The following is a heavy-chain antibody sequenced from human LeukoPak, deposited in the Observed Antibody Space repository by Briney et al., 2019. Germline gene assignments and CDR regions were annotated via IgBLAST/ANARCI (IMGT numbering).Heavy chain of an antibody. CDR1: GFTFSSYW. J-gene: IGHJ3*02. Sequence: GGSLRLSCAASGFTFSSYWMSWVRQAPGKGLEWVANIKQDGSEKYYVDSVKGRFTISRDNAKNSLYLQMNSLRAEDTAVYYGARRAGIVVVPAALIGAFDIWGQGTMVTVSS. CDR2: IKQDGSEK. CDR3: ARRAGIVVVPAALIGAFDI. V-gene: IGHV3-7*01. D-gene: IGHD2-2*01.